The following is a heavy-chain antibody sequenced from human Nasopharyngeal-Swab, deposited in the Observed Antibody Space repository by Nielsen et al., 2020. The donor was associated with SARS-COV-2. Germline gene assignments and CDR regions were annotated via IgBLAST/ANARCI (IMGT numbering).Heavy chain of an antibody. J-gene: IGHJ4*02. CDR3: ARAPYDILTGYYKEFDY. V-gene: IGHV1-69*13. CDR2: IIPIFGTA. D-gene: IGHD3-9*01. CDR1: GGTFSSYA. Sequence: SVKVSCKASGGTFSSYAISWVRQASGQGLEWMGGIIPIFGTANYAQKFQGRVTITADESTSTAYMELSSLRSEDTAVYYCARAPYDILTGYYKEFDYWGQGTLVTVSS.